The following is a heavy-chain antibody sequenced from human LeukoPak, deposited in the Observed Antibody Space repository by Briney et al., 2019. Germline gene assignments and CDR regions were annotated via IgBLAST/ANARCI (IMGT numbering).Heavy chain of an antibody. J-gene: IGHJ4*02. Sequence: SETLSLTCTVSGGSVSRGGYYWNWIRQHPGKGLEWIGFTSYSEGTYYNPSLMSRITISVDRSRNQFSLKMRDVTAADTAVYFCATADWESFYFDSWGQGALVAVSS. D-gene: IGHD1-26*01. CDR3: ATADWESFYFDS. V-gene: IGHV4-31*03. CDR2: TSYSEGT. CDR1: GGSVSRGGYY.